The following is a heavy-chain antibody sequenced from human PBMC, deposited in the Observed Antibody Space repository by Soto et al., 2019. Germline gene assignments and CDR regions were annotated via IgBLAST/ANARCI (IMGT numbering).Heavy chain of an antibody. V-gene: IGHV3-23*01. CDR1: GFGFSTHA. D-gene: IGHD4-17*01. J-gene: IGHJ4*02. CDR2: ITNTGITT. Sequence: EVQLLESGGALVQPGGSLRLSCAASGFGFSTHALSWVRQAPGKGLEWLSSITNTGITTHCADSVKGRFTISRENSRNTLHLQMNNQRVDDTAVYYCAKGFDYGDTKHIDHWGQGTLVTVSS. CDR3: AKGFDYGDTKHIDH.